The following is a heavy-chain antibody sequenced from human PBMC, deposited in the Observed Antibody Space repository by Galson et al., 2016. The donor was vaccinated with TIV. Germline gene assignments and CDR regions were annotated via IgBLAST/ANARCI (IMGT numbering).Heavy chain of an antibody. Sequence: SLRLSCAASGLIFSNAWMTWVRQEPGKGLEWVGRIRSHFDGGTIDYAAPVKGRFIISRDDSTQTLYLQMTSLKTEDTGVYYCSRGAYDGFLGSDASDIWGQGTLVTVSS. J-gene: IGHJ3*02. CDR1: GLIFSNAW. V-gene: IGHV3-15*01. CDR2: IRSHFDGGTI. D-gene: IGHD5-12*01. CDR3: SRGAYDGFLGSDASDI.